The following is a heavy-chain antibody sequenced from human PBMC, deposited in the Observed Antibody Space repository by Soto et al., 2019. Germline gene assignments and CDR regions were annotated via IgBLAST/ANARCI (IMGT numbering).Heavy chain of an antibody. J-gene: IGHJ5*02. D-gene: IGHD5-12*01. Sequence: GCLRLTGPTSGCNFADYGMSWFRQGPGKGLEWVGFIRSNAHGGTIEYAASVKGRFTISRDDSKSIAYLQMDSPNTEDTAMYYCSRGRSRDGYNRAPFDPWGQGTLVTVYS. CDR3: SRGRSRDGYNRAPFDP. V-gene: IGHV3-49*03. CDR2: IRSNAHGGTI. CDR1: GCNFADYG.